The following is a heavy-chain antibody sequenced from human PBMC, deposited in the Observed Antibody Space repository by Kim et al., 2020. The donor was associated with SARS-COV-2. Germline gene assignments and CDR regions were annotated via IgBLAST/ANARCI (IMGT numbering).Heavy chain of an antibody. V-gene: IGHV3-21*01. J-gene: IGHJ4*02. Sequence: DSVKGRIIITRDNAKNSLYLQMNSLRAEDTAVYYCAGGQPGIAGAGPDYWGQGTLGTVSS. D-gene: IGHD6-19*01. CDR3: AGGQPGIAGAGPDY.